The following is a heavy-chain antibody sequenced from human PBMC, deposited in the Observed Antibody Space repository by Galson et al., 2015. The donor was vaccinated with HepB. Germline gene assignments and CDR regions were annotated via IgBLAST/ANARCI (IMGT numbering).Heavy chain of an antibody. CDR2: ISAYNGNT. V-gene: IGHV1-18*01. CDR3: ARETRSHRIVGAPRGGDY. Sequence: QSGAEVKKPGESLTISCKASGYTFTSYGISWVRQAPGQGLEWMGWISAYNGNTNYAQKLQGRVTMTTDTSTSTAYMELRSLRSDDTAVYYCARETRSHRIVGAPRGGDYWGQGTLVTVSS. CDR1: GYTFTSYG. J-gene: IGHJ4*02. D-gene: IGHD1-26*01.